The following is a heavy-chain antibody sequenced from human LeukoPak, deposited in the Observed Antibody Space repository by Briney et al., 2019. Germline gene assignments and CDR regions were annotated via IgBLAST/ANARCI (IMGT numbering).Heavy chain of an antibody. D-gene: IGHD3-22*01. Sequence: SETLSLTCTVSGGSISSYYWSWIRQPAGKGLEWIGRIYTSGSTNYNPSLKSRVTMSVDTSKNQFSLKLSSVTAADTAVYYCARGPYYDRTITYYFDYWGQGTLVTVSS. CDR3: ARGPYYDRTITYYFDY. J-gene: IGHJ4*02. V-gene: IGHV4-4*07. CDR2: IYTSGST. CDR1: GGSISSYY.